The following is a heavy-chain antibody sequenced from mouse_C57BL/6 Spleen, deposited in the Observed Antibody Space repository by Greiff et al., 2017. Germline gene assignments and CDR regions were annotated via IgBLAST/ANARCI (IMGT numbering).Heavy chain of an antibody. J-gene: IGHJ1*03. D-gene: IGHD2-12*01. CDR1: GYTFTSYW. Sequence: QVQLQQPGAELVRPGSSVKLSCKASGYTFTSYWMHWVKQRPIQGLEWIGNIDPSDSETHYNQKFKDKATLTVDKSSSTAYMQLSSLTSEDSAVYYCAMSYYSHWYFDVWGTGTTVTVSS. CDR2: IDPSDSET. CDR3: AMSYYSHWYFDV. V-gene: IGHV1-52*01.